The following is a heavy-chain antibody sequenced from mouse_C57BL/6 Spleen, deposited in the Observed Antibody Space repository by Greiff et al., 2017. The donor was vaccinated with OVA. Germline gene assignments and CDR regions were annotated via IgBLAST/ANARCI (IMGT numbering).Heavy chain of an antibody. D-gene: IGHD3-3*01. J-gene: IGHJ1*03. Sequence: EVQRVEPGGDLVKPGGSLKLSCAASGFTFSSYGMSWVRQTPDKRLEWVATISSGGSYTNYPESVKGRSTFSRDNTKNTLYLQLSSLKSEDTAMYYCARQSRARGYFDVWGTGTTVTVSS. CDR1: GFTFSSYG. V-gene: IGHV5-6*01. CDR3: ARQSRARGYFDV. CDR2: ISSGGSYT.